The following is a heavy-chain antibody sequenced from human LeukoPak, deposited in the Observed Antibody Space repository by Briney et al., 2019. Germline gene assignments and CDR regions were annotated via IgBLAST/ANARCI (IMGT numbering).Heavy chain of an antibody. CDR1: GDSVSSNSAA. V-gene: IGHV6-1*01. Sequence: SQTLSLTCAISGDSVSSNSAAWNWIRQSPSRGLEWLGRTYYRSKWYYDYAVAVKSRISINPDTSKNQFSLQLSSVTPEDTAVYYCERAPVGGSTIFDYGGKETLVTVSS. J-gene: IGHJ4*02. CDR3: ERAPVGGSTIFDY. CDR2: TYYRSKWYY. D-gene: IGHD1-26*01.